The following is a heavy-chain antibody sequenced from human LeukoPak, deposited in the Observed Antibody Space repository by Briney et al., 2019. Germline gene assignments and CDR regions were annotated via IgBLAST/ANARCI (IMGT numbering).Heavy chain of an antibody. D-gene: IGHD2-15*01. CDR2: ISGSGERT. V-gene: IGHV3-23*01. Sequence: GGSLRLSCAASEFTFNRYDMSWVRQAPGKGLEWVSTISGSGERTYYADSVRGRFTLSRDNSENTLYLQMNSLRAGDTAVYYCAKDIEISYWGQGTLVTVSS. J-gene: IGHJ4*02. CDR1: EFTFNRYD. CDR3: AKDIEISY.